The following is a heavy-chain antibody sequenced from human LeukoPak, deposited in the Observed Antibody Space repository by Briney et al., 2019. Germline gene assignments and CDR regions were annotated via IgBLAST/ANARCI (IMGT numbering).Heavy chain of an antibody. CDR2: INPSGTNT. D-gene: IGHD2-8*02. J-gene: IGHJ4*02. V-gene: IGHV1-46*01. CDR3: AREESGGYFDF. CDR1: GYPFTSYY. Sequence: ASVKVSCKASGYPFTSYYMHWVRQAPGQGLEWMGLINPSGTNTNYARKFRGRVTMTRDTSTSTVYMDLSSLRSEDTAMYFCAREESGGYFDFWGQGTLVTVSS.